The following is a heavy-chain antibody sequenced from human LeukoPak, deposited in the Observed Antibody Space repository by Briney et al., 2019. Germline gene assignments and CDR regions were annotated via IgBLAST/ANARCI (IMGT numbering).Heavy chain of an antibody. Sequence: VASVKVSCKASGYTFTSYYLHWVRQAPGQGVEWMGINNPSGGSTTYAQKFQGRVTMTRDTSTSTIYMELSSLRSEDTAVYYCARGLKGDCGWHRFDYWGQGTLVTVSS. CDR3: ARGLKGDCGWHRFDY. J-gene: IGHJ4*02. CDR2: NNPSGGST. V-gene: IGHV1-46*01. CDR1: GYTFTSYY. D-gene: IGHD6-19*01.